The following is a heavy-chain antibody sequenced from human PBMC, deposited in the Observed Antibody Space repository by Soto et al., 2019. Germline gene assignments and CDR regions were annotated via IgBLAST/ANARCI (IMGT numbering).Heavy chain of an antibody. CDR1: GFTFSTYG. CDR2: IWYDGSKK. Sequence: QVQLVESGGGVVQPGRSLRLSCAASGFTFSTYGMNWVRQAPGKGLEWVAVIWYDGSKKYYADSVKGRFTISRDNSKNTLYLQMNSLRAEDTAVYYCARRGVGDLGLFDYWGQGTLVIVSS. V-gene: IGHV3-33*01. D-gene: IGHD3-16*01. J-gene: IGHJ4*02. CDR3: ARRGVGDLGLFDY.